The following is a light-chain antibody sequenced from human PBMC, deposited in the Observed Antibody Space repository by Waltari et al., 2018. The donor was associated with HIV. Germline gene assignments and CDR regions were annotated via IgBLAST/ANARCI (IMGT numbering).Light chain of an antibody. J-gene: IGKJ1*01. CDR2: ASS. CDR3: QQAHSLPWT. Sequence: DIQMTQSPSLVSASVGDRVTITCRASQSIVTWLSWYQQKPGTAPALLIFASSRLQGGIPGRFSGSGSGTNFTLTIRNIQPDDFAIYHCQQAHSLPWTFGQWTKVE. V-gene: IGKV1-12*01. CDR1: QSIVTW.